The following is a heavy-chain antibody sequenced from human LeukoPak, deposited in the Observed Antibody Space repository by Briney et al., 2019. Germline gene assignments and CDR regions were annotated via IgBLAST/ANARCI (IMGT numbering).Heavy chain of an antibody. V-gene: IGHV1-8*01. CDR3: ARGPPESSSSDS. CDR2: MSPNGGNT. CDR1: GYTFTSYD. D-gene: IGHD6-13*01. J-gene: IGHJ4*02. Sequence: ASVKVSCKASGYTFTSYDMNWVRQATGQGLEWMGWMSPNGGNTGYAQQFQGRVTMTSNTSISTAYMELSSLTSDDTAVYYCARGPPESSSSDSWGQGTQVTVSS.